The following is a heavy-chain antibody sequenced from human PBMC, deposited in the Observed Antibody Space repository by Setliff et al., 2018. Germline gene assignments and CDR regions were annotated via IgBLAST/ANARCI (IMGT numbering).Heavy chain of an antibody. V-gene: IGHV4-34*01. J-gene: IGHJ6*03. CDR3: AREQWLDPPGYYYMDV. CDR1: GGSFSGYY. Sequence: PSETLSLTCAVYGGSFSGYYWSWIRQPPGKGLEWIGEINRSGSTNYNPSLKSRVTISVDTSKNQFSLKLNSVTAADMAVYYCAREQWLDPPGYYYMDVWAKGTTVT. D-gene: IGHD6-19*01. CDR2: INRSGST.